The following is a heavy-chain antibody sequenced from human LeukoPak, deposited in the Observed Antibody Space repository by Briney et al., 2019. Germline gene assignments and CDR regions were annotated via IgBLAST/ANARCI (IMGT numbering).Heavy chain of an antibody. D-gene: IGHD2-2*01. CDR1: GFTFSSYA. CDR2: IGGSGGPT. Sequence: GESLRLSCAASGFTFSSYAMSWVRQAPGKGLEWVSSIGGSGGPTYYADSVKGRFTISRDNSKNTLYLQMNSLRAEDTAVYYCAKDRYCSSTSCFAGQFDPWGQGTLVTVSS. CDR3: AKDRYCSSTSCFAGQFDP. J-gene: IGHJ5*02. V-gene: IGHV3-23*01.